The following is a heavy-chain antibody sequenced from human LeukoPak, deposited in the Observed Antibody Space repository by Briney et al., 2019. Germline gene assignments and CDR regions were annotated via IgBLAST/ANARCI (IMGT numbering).Heavy chain of an antibody. CDR2: INAGNGNT. Sequence: SVKVSCKASGYTFTSYAMHWVRQAPGQRLEWMGWINAGNGNTKYSQKFQGRVTITRDTSASTAYMELSSLRSEDTAVYYCAREIPPYSGYVGWFDPWGQGTLVTVSS. V-gene: IGHV1-3*01. J-gene: IGHJ5*02. D-gene: IGHD5-12*01. CDR3: AREIPPYSGYVGWFDP. CDR1: GYTFTSYA.